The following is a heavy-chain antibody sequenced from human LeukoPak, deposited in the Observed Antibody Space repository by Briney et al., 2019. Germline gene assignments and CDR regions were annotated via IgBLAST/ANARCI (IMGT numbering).Heavy chain of an antibody. Sequence: SETLSLTCAVSGGSISSYYWSWIRQPPGKGLEWIGYIYYSGSTNYNPSLESRVTILVDTSKNQFSLKLSSVTAADTAVYYCARGKYQLLRDYYFDYWGQGTLVTVSS. V-gene: IGHV4-59*01. CDR2: IYYSGST. D-gene: IGHD2-2*01. J-gene: IGHJ4*02. CDR1: GGSISSYY. CDR3: ARGKYQLLRDYYFDY.